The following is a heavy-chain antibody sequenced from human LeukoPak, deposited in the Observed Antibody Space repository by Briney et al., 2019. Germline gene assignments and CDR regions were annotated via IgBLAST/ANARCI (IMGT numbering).Heavy chain of an antibody. D-gene: IGHD3-9*01. J-gene: IGHJ5*02. Sequence: SQTLSLICTVSGGSISSGNYYWSWLRQHPGKGLEWIGYTYYSGGTQYNPSLKSRLTISVDTSKNQFSLRLSSVTAADTAVYYCARLDILTAANFDPWGQGTLVTVSS. CDR2: TYYSGGT. CDR3: ARLDILTAANFDP. V-gene: IGHV4-31*03. CDR1: GGSISSGNYY.